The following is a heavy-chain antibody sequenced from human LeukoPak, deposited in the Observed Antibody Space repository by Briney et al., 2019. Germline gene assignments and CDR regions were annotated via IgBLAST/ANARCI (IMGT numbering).Heavy chain of an antibody. CDR2: ISYDESNK. V-gene: IGHV3-30*18. Sequence: GGSLRLSCAASGFTFSNYAMSWVRQAPGKGLEWVAAISYDESNKYYAESVKGRFTISRDNYKNTLYLQMNSLRAEDTAVYYCAKDRGSGSYPSPLFDYWGRGILVTVSS. CDR1: GFTFSNYA. J-gene: IGHJ4*02. CDR3: AKDRGSGSYPSPLFDY. D-gene: IGHD3-10*01.